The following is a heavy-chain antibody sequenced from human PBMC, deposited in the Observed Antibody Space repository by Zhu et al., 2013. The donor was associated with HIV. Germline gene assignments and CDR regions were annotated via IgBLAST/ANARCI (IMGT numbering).Heavy chain of an antibody. CDR1: GGTFSSYA. CDR3: ALEVATVDGRYYYGMDV. Sequence: QVQLVQSGAEVKKPGSSVKVSCKASGGTFSSYAISWVRQAPGQGLEWMGGIIPIFGTANYAQKFQGRVTITADKSTSTAYMELSSLRSEDTAVYYCALEVATVDGRYYYGMDVWGQGTTVTVSS. V-gene: IGHV1-69*06. J-gene: IGHJ6*02. D-gene: IGHD4-4*01. CDR2: IIPIFGTA.